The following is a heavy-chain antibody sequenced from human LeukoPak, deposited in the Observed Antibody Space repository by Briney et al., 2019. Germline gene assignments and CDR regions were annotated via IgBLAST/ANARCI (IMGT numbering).Heavy chain of an antibody. CDR3: ARLIIGGSGENGFDI. Sequence: GESLKISCKGSGYSFNNYWIAWVRQMPGEGLEWMAMIYPGDSDTRYSPSFQGQVTISVDKSINTAYLQWSSLKASDTAMYYYARLIIGGSGENGFDIWGQGTMVTVSS. CDR2: IYPGDSDT. J-gene: IGHJ3*02. V-gene: IGHV5-51*01. CDR1: GYSFNNYW. D-gene: IGHD3-16*01.